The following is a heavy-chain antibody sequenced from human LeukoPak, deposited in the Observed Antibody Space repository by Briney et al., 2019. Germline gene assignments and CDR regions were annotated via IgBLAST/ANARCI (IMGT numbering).Heavy chain of an antibody. Sequence: SETLSLTCTVSGGSISSYYWSWIRQPPGKGLEWIGYIYYGGSTNYNPSLKSRVTISVDTSKNQFSLKLRSVTAADTAVYYCARAHGSYYYWFDYWGQGTLVTVSS. CDR3: ARAHGSYYYWFDY. CDR2: IYYGGST. J-gene: IGHJ4*02. CDR1: GGSISSYY. V-gene: IGHV4-59*01. D-gene: IGHD1-26*01.